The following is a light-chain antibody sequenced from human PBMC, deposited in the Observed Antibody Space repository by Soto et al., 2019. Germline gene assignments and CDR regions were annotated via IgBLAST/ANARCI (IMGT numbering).Light chain of an antibody. CDR3: QQYGSSPRT. J-gene: IGKJ1*01. CDR2: SAS. CDR1: QSVSRNS. V-gene: IGKV3-20*01. Sequence: ETVLTQSPCTLSLSPGEKVTISCRASQSVSRNSLVWYQQRPGQRPRLLIYSASSRATGIPARFSGSGSGTDFSLTISSLEPEDFAVYYCQQYGSSPRTFGQGTKVDI.